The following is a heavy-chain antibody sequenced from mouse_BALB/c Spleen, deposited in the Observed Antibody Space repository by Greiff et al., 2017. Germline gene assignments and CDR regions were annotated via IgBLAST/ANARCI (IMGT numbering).Heavy chain of an antibody. CDR2: ISNLAYSI. D-gene: IGHD4-1*01. CDR3: ARVLGPFYAMDY. J-gene: IGHJ4*01. V-gene: IGHV5-15*02. Sequence: EVKVVESGGGLVQPGGSRKLSCAASGFTFSDYGMAWVRQAPGKGPEWVAFISNLAYSIYYADTVTGRFTISRENAKNTLYLEMSSLRSEDTAMYYCARVLGPFYAMDYWGHGTSVTVSS. CDR1: GFTFSDYG.